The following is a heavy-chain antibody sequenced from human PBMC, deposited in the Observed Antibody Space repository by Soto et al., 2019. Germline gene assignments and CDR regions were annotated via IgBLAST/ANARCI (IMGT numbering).Heavy chain of an antibody. CDR2: FDPEDGET. CDR1: GYTLTDLS. J-gene: IGHJ5*02. D-gene: IGHD4-17*01. CDR3: ATDLATVIRRSDH. Sequence: GASVKVSCKVSGYTLTDLSMHWVRQAPGKGLEWMGGFDPEDGETIYAQKFQGRVTMTEDTSTDTAYMELSSLRSEDTAVYFCATDLATVIRRSDHWGQGTLVTVSS. V-gene: IGHV1-24*01.